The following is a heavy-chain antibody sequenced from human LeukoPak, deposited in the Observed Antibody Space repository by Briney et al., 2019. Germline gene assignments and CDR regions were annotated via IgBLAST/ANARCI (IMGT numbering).Heavy chain of an antibody. CDR2: IWYDGSNK. Sequence: GGSLRLSCAASGFTFSSYGMHWVRQAPGKGLEWVAVIWYDGSNKYYADSVKGRFTISRDNSKNTLYLQMNSLRAEDTALYYCAKADSSGWYGAFDIWGQGTMVTVSS. CDR3: AKADSSGWYGAFDI. J-gene: IGHJ3*02. V-gene: IGHV3-30*02. D-gene: IGHD6-19*01. CDR1: GFTFSSYG.